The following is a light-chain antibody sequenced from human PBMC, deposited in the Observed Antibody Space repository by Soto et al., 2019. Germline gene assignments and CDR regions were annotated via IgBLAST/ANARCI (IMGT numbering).Light chain of an antibody. CDR2: GNS. CDR1: SSNIGAGYD. J-gene: IGLJ3*02. Sequence: QSVLTQPPSVSGAPGQRVTISCTGSSSNIGAGYDVHWYQQLPGTAPKLLIYGNSNRPSGVPDRFSGSKSGTSASLAITGLQAEDEADYYCQYYDSSLRALFGGGTKLTVL. CDR3: QYYDSSLRAL. V-gene: IGLV1-40*01.